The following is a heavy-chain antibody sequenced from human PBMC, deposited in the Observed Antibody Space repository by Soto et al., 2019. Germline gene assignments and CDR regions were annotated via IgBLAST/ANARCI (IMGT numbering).Heavy chain of an antibody. Sequence: EVQLVESGGGLVQPGGSLRLSCAASGFTFSSYWMSWVRQAQGKGLEWVANIKQDGSEKYYVDSVKGRFTISRDNAQNSLYLQMNSLRAEDTAVYYCAREAGDYYDSSGAYDYWGQGTLVTVSS. D-gene: IGHD3-22*01. CDR1: GFTFSSYW. CDR3: AREAGDYYDSSGAYDY. V-gene: IGHV3-7*03. CDR2: IKQDGSEK. J-gene: IGHJ4*02.